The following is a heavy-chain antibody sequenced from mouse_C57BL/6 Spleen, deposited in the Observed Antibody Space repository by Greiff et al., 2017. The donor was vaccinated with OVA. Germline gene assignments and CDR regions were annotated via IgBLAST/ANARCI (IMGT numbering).Heavy chain of an antibody. J-gene: IGHJ3*01. CDR3: ERYYFKAY. CDR2: IDPSDSYT. D-gene: IGHD1-1*01. Sequence: QVQLQQPGAELVRPGTSVKLSCKASGYTFTSYWMHWVKQRPGQGLEWIGGIDPSDSYTNYNQKFKGKATLTADTSSSTAYLQLSSLTSEDSAVYYCERYYFKAYWGQGTLVTVSA. V-gene: IGHV1-59*01. CDR1: GYTFTSYW.